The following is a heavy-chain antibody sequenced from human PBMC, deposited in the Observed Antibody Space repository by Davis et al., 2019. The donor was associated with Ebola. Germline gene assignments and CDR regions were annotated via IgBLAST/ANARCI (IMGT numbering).Heavy chain of an antibody. CDR3: ARLFGNSGYSYGYFDY. CDR2: IYPGDSDT. V-gene: IGHV5-51*01. Sequence: ESPKTPRHCPGYRFPRYWIGWVPQLPGKGLEWVGIIYPGDSDTRYSPSFQGQVTISADKSISTAYLQWSSLKASDTAMYYCARLFGNSGYSYGYFDYWGQGTLVTVSS. J-gene: IGHJ4*02. CDR1: GYRFPRYW. D-gene: IGHD5-18*01.